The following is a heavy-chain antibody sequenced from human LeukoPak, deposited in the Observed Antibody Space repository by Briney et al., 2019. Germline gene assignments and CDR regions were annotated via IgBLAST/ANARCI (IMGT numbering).Heavy chain of an antibody. D-gene: IGHD6-13*01. CDR2: MNPNSGNT. J-gene: IGHJ4*02. V-gene: IGHV1-8*01. Sequence: VTVSCKASGYTFTSYDINWVRQATGQGLEWMGWMNPNSGNTGYAQKFQGRVTMTRNTSISTAYMELSSLRSEDTAVYYCARGVDSSSWYFDYWGQGTLVTVSS. CDR3: ARGVDSSSWYFDY. CDR1: GYTFTSYD.